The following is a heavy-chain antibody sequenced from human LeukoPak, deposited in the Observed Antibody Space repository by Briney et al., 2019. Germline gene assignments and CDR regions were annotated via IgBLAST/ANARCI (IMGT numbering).Heavy chain of an antibody. CDR3: ATLPDTAMVFFDY. CDR1: GYTFTGYY. V-gene: IGHV1-2*02. J-gene: IGHJ4*02. D-gene: IGHD5-18*01. Sequence: ASVKVSCKASGYTFTGYYMHWVRQAPGQGLEWMGWINPNSGGTNYAQKFQGRVTMTRDTSISTAYMELSRLRSDDTAVYYCATLPDTAMVFFDYWGQGTLVTVPS. CDR2: INPNSGGT.